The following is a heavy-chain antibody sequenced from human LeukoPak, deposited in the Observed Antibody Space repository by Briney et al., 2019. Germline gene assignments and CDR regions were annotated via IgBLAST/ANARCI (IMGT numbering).Heavy chain of an antibody. CDR3: ARVGATRHDAFDI. V-gene: IGHV4-59*01. D-gene: IGHD1-26*01. CDR1: GGSISSYY. Sequence: SETLPLTCTVSGGSISSYYWSWIRQPPGKGLEWIGYIYYSGSTNYNPSLKSRVTISVDTSKNQFSLKLSSVTAADTAVYYCARVGATRHDAFDIWGQGTMVTVSS. CDR2: IYYSGST. J-gene: IGHJ3*02.